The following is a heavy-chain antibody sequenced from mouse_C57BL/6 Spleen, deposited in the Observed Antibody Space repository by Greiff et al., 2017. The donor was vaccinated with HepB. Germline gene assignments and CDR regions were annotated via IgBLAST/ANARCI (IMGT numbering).Heavy chain of an antibody. V-gene: IGHV1-69*01. D-gene: IGHD3-3*01. J-gene: IGHJ4*01. Sequence: QVQLQQPGAELVMPGASVKLSCKASGYTFTSYWMHWVKQRPGQGLEWIGEIDPSDSYTNYNQKFKGKSTLTVDNSSSTAYMQLSSLTSEDSAVYYCARGDPRMDYWGQGTSVTVSS. CDR1: GYTFTSYW. CDR3: ARGDPRMDY. CDR2: IDPSDSYT.